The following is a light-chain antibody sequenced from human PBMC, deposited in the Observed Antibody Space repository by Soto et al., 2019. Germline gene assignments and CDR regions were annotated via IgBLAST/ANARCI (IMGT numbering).Light chain of an antibody. CDR2: EVS. V-gene: IGLV2-14*01. Sequence: QSVLTQPASVSGSPGQSITISCTGTSSDVGGYNYVSWYQQHPGKAPKLMIYEVSNRPSGVSNRFSGSKSGNTASLTISGLQAEDEADYYCSSYTSSSTLPYVFGTGTTVT. CDR1: SSDVGGYNY. J-gene: IGLJ1*01. CDR3: SSYTSSSTLPYV.